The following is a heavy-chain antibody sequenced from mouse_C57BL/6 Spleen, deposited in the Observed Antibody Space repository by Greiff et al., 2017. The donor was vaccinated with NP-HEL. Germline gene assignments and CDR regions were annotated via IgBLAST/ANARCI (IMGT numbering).Heavy chain of an antibody. D-gene: IGHD2-4*01. V-gene: IGHV2-2*01. CDR3: ARSVYYDSPFDY. J-gene: IGHJ2*01. Sequence: QVQLQQSGPGLVQPSQSLSITCTVSGFSLTSYGVHWVRQSPGKGLEWLGVIWSGGSTDYNAAVISRLSISKDNSKSQVFFKMNSLQADDTAIYYCARSVYYDSPFDYWGQGTTLTVSS. CDR1: GFSLTSYG. CDR2: IWSGGST.